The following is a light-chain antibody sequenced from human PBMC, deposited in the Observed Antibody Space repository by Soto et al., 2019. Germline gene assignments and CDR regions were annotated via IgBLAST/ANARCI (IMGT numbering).Light chain of an antibody. V-gene: IGKV3-11*01. CDR2: DAS. Sequence: EIVLTQSPDTLSLSPGDRATLSCRASQGVSNLLAWYQQRPGQAPRLLIYDASKRATGVPARFSGSGSGTDFTLTISSLEPEDFVVYYCQQRADWPPALTFGGGTKVDIK. CDR3: QQRADWPPALT. CDR1: QGVSNL. J-gene: IGKJ4*01.